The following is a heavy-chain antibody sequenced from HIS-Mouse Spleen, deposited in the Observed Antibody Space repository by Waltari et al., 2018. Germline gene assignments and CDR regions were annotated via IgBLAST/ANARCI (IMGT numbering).Heavy chain of an antibody. CDR2: IYYSGST. V-gene: IGHV4-39*07. CDR1: CGPISSSSYS. D-gene: IGHD6-13*01. Sequence: QLQLQESGPGLVKPSETLSLTCPVSCGPISSSSYSLGWIRQPPGKGLEWIGSIYYSGSTYYNPSLKSRVTISVDTSKNQFSLKLSSVTAADTAVYYCAREIPYSSSWYDWYFDLWGRGTLVTVSS. J-gene: IGHJ2*01. CDR3: AREIPYSSSWYDWYFDL.